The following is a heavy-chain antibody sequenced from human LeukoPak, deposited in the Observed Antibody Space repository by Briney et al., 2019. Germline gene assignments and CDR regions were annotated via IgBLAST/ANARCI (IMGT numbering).Heavy chain of an antibody. D-gene: IGHD3-9*01. CDR2: IYWDDDK. V-gene: IGHV2-5*02. CDR3: AHTRREGFDTDNWFDP. J-gene: IGHJ5*02. Sequence: SGPTLLQPTQTLTLTCTFSGFSLRTSGVGVGWIRQPPGKALEWLSLIYWDDDKRYSPSLKSRLTITKDTSKNQVVLTMTNMDPVDTATYYCAHTRREGFDTDNWFDPWGPGTLVTVSS. CDR1: GFSLRTSGVG.